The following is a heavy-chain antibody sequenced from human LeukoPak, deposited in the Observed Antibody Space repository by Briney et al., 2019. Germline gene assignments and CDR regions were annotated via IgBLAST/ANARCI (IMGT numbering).Heavy chain of an antibody. V-gene: IGHV4-39*01. D-gene: IGHD3-22*01. CDR3: ARLLYYYDSSGYFTHYFDY. CDR1: GGSISSSSYY. CDR2: IYYSGST. J-gene: IGHJ4*02. Sequence: SETLSLTCTVSGGSISSSSYYWGWIRQPPGKGLEWIGSIYYSGSTYYNPSLKSRVTISVDTSKNQFSLKLSSVTAADTAVYYCARLLYYYDSSGYFTHYFDYWGQGTLVTVSS.